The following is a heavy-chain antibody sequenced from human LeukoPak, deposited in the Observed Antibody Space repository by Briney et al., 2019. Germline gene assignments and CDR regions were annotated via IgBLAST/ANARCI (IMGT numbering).Heavy chain of an antibody. V-gene: IGHV3-30*18. CDR1: GFTFRSYG. J-gene: IGHJ6*02. D-gene: IGHD1-1*01. CDR2: ISYDGSNE. Sequence: GTSLRLSCAASGFTFRSYGMHWVRQAPGRGLEWVAVISYDGSNEYYVDPVKGRFNISRDNSKNTLCLQMHSLRVEDTARYYCAKGGNDFYYYGLDVWGQGTTVTVSS. CDR3: AKGGNDFYYYGLDV.